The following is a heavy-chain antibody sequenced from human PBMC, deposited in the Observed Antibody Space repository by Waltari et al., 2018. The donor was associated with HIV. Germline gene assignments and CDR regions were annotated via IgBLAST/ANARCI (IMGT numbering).Heavy chain of an antibody. V-gene: IGHV3-13*01. D-gene: IGHD1-1*01. J-gene: IGHJ6*02. CDR2: IGAAGDS. CDR3: ASGIAGWDM. CDR1: GLAFSTHD. Sequence: EVQLVESGGGLVPPGGSLRLSCTASGLAFSTHDMHWVRQVAGRGLEWVSGIGAAGDSYYGVSMKGRFTISRENAKNSLYLQMDSLRGEDTAVYYCASGIAGWDMWGPGTTVTVSS.